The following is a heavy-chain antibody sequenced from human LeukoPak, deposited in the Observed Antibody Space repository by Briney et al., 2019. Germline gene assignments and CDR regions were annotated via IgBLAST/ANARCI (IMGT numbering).Heavy chain of an antibody. CDR3: ARDLEAAGLDY. J-gene: IGHJ4*02. D-gene: IGHD6-13*01. V-gene: IGHV3-74*01. CDR2: INSDGSST. Sequence: PGGSLRLSCAASRFSFSSYWMHWVRQAPGKGLVWVSRINSDGSSTSYADSVKGRFTISRDNAKNTLYLQMNSLRAEDTAVYYCARDLEAAGLDYWGQGTLVTVSS. CDR1: RFSFSSYW.